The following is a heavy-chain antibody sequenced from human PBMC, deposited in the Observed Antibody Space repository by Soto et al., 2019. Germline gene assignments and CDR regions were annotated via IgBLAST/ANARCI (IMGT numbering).Heavy chain of an antibody. CDR1: GFTFSNYA. J-gene: IGHJ4*02. CDR2: ISGSGGST. V-gene: IGHV3-23*01. D-gene: IGHD6-13*01. CDR3: AKDQGSSWYEIDS. Sequence: EVQLLESGGGLVQPGGSLRLSCAASGFTFSNYAVTWVRQAPGKGLEWVSTISGSGGSTYYADSVKGRFTIARDNSKNALDLRMNSLRAEDTAVYYGAKDQGSSWYEIDSWGQGTLVTVSS.